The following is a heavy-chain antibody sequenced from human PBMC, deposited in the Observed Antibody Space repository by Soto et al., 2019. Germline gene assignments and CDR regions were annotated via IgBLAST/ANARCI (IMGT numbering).Heavy chain of an antibody. CDR1: GFTFSSYA. Sequence: EVQLVESGEGLVQPGGSLRLSCAASGFTFSSYAMHWVRQAPGKGLEYVSTISSNGGSTYYADSVRDRFTISRDNSKNTLYLQVGSLRTEDMAGYYCERGRKSTIHGTTGFDYWGQGTLVTVS. CDR3: ERGRKSTIHGTTGFDY. J-gene: IGHJ4*02. V-gene: IGHV3-64*02. D-gene: IGHD1-1*01. CDR2: ISSNGGST.